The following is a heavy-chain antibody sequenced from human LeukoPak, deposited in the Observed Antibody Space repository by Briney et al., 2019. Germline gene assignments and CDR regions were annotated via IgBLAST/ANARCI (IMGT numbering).Heavy chain of an antibody. J-gene: IGHJ3*02. CDR3: ARGGAYYYDSTHAFDI. CDR1: GFTFSTYW. D-gene: IGHD3-22*01. CDR2: INSDGSST. V-gene: IGHV3-74*01. Sequence: PGGSLRLSCAASGFTFSTYWMHWVRQAPGKGLVWVSRINSDGSSTNYADSVKGRFTISRDNAKNTLYLQMNSLRAEDTAVYHCARGGAYYYDSTHAFDIWGQGTMVTVSS.